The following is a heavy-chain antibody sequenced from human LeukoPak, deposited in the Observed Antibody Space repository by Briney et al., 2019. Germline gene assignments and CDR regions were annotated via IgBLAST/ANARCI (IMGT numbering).Heavy chain of an antibody. CDR2: ISGSGGST. V-gene: IGHV3-23*01. CDR1: GFTFSSYG. D-gene: IGHD6-13*01. CDR3: AKVEAAAGLYWYFDL. Sequence: GGTLRLSCAASGFTFSSYGMSWVRQAPGKGLEWVSAISGSGGSTYYADSVKGRFTISRDNSKNTLYLQMNSLRAEDTAVYYCAKVEAAAGLYWYFDLWGRGTLVTVSS. J-gene: IGHJ2*01.